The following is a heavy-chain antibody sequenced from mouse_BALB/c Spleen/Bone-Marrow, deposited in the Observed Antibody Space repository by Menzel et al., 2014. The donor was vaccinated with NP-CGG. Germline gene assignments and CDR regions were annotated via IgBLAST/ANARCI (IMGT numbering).Heavy chain of an antibody. D-gene: IGHD4-1*01. CDR1: GYAFTNYL. CDR3: ARRELGEFDY. Sequence: QVQLQQSGAELVRPGTSVKVSCKASGYAFTNYLIEWVKQRPGQGLEWIGVINPGSGGTNYNEKFKGKATLTADKSSSTAYMQLSSLTSDDSAVYFCARRELGEFDYWDQGTTLTVSS. J-gene: IGHJ2*01. V-gene: IGHV1-54*01. CDR2: INPGSGGT.